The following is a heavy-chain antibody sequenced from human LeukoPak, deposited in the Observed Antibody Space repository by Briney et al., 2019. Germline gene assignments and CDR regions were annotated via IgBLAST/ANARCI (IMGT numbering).Heavy chain of an antibody. Sequence: GGSLRLSCAASGFAFSSYVMSWVRQAPGKGLEWVSGISGSGGSTYYADSVKDRFTISRDNSKNTLYLQMNSLRAEDTAVYYCARDAHYYDSSAPCGYWGQGTLVTVSS. J-gene: IGHJ4*02. CDR1: GFAFSSYV. D-gene: IGHD3-22*01. CDR2: ISGSGGST. CDR3: ARDAHYYDSSAPCGY. V-gene: IGHV3-23*01.